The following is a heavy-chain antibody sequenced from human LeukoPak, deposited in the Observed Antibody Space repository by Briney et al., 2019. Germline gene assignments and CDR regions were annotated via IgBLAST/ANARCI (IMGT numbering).Heavy chain of an antibody. J-gene: IGHJ4*02. CDR1: GYTFTGYY. CDR2: INPNSGGT. D-gene: IGHD1-14*01. V-gene: IGHV1-2*04. CDR3: ARDPGAGRGFDY. Sequence: GASVKVSCKASGYTFTGYYMHWVRQAPGQGLEWMGWINPNSGGTNYAQKFQGWVTMTRDTSISTAYMELRSLRSDDTAVYYCARDPGAGRGFDYWGQGTLVTVSS.